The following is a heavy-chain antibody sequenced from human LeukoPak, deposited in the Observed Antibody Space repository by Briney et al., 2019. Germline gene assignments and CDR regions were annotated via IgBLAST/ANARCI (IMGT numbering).Heavy chain of an antibody. D-gene: IGHD1-26*01. CDR2: IYSGDST. V-gene: IGHV3-66*01. Sequence: PGGSLRLSCAVPGFTVSSNYMSCVRQAPGKGLEWVSIIYSGDSTFYADSVKGRFTISRDNSNTLYLQMNSLRAEDTAVYYCARGEVFDYWGQGTLVTVSS. CDR1: GFTVSSNY. CDR3: ARGEVFDY. J-gene: IGHJ4*02.